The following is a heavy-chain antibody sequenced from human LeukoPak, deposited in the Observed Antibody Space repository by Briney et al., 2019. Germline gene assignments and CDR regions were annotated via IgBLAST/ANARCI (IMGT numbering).Heavy chain of an antibody. Sequence: SSETLSLTCTVSGGSISSGGYYWSWIRQHPGKGLEWIGYIYYSGSTYYNPSLKSRVTISVDTSKNQFSLKLSSVTAADTAVYYCARGPTYYDFWSGYYTSGDTAIGFDYWGQGTLVTVSS. CDR1: GGSISSGGYY. CDR3: ARGPTYYDFWSGYYTSGDTAIGFDY. CDR2: IYYSGST. D-gene: IGHD3-3*01. V-gene: IGHV4-31*03. J-gene: IGHJ4*02.